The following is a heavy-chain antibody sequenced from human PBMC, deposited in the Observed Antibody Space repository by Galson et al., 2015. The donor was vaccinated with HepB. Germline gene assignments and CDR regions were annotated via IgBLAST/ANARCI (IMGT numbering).Heavy chain of an antibody. CDR1: GGTFSSYT. V-gene: IGHV1-69*13. CDR3: ARVRYDFWSGYPTTTYYFDY. CDR2: IIPIFGTA. Sequence: SVKVSCKASGGTFSSYTICWVRQAPGQGLEWMGGIIPIFGTANYAQKFQGRVTITADESTSTAYMDLSSLRSEDTAVYYCARVRYDFWSGYPTTTYYFDYWGQGTLVTVSS. J-gene: IGHJ4*02. D-gene: IGHD3-3*01.